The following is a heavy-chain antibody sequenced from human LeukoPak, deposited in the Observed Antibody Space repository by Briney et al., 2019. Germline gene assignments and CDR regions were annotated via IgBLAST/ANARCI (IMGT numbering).Heavy chain of an antibody. CDR2: MYHSGST. V-gene: IGHV4-39*07. CDR1: GGSISSSSYH. Sequence: SETLSLTCTVSGGSISSSSYHWGWIRQPPGKGLEWIGSMYHSGSTYYSPPLKSRVTISEDTSKNQFSLKLRSVTAADTAVYYCARGPRFGELLWHWFDPWGQGTLVTVSS. D-gene: IGHD3-10*01. CDR3: ARGPRFGELLWHWFDP. J-gene: IGHJ5*02.